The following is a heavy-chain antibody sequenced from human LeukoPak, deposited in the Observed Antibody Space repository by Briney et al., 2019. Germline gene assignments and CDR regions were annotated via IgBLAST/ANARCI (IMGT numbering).Heavy chain of an antibody. CDR3: ARAYGGKGRTYYYYMDV. V-gene: IGHV3-23*01. CDR1: GFTFSSYA. J-gene: IGHJ6*03. CDR2: ISGSGART. D-gene: IGHD4-23*01. Sequence: GGSLRLSCAASGFTFSSYAMGWVRQAPGKGLEWVSAISGSGARTYYADSVKGRFTISRDNAKNSLYLQMNSLRAEDTAVYYCARAYGGKGRTYYYYMDVWGKGTTVTVSS.